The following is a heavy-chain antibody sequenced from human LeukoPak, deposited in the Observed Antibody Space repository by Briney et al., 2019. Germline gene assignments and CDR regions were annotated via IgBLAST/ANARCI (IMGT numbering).Heavy chain of an antibody. Sequence: GGSLRLSCAASGFTFSSYSMNWVRQAPGKGLEWVSYISSSSSTIYYADSVKGRFTISRDNAKNSLYLQMNSLRAEDTAVYYCARDPVTTALWFGELYYYGMDVWGQGTTVTVSS. D-gene: IGHD3-10*01. J-gene: IGHJ6*02. CDR1: GFTFSSYS. CDR3: ARDPVTTALWFGELYYYGMDV. CDR2: ISSSSSTI. V-gene: IGHV3-48*01.